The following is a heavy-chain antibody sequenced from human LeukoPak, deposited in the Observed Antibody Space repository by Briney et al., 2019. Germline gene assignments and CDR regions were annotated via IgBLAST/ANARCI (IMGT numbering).Heavy chain of an antibody. CDR3: ARANYYDGGYLPVVYPSDY. J-gene: IGHJ4*02. CDR1: GFTFSIYT. V-gene: IGHV3-64D*06. D-gene: IGHD3-22*01. Sequence: GGSLRLSCSASGFTFSIYTMYWVRQAPGKGLEYVSTISGSGNGGSTYYADSVKGRFTISRDNSKSTVYLQMSSLRTEDTAVYYCARANYYDGGYLPVVYPSDYRGQGILVTVSS. CDR2: ISGSGNGGST.